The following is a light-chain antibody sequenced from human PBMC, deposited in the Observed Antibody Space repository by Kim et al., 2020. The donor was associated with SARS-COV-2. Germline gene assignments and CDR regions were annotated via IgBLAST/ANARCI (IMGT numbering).Light chain of an antibody. CDR2: GKN. Sequence: SSELTQDPAVSVALGQTVRITCQGDSLRSYHASWYQQKPGQAPVLVIYGKNNRPSGIPDRFPGPSSGNTASLTITRAQAEDEADYYCNSRDSSGNHWVFG. CDR1: SLRSYH. CDR3: NSRDSSGNHWV. J-gene: IGLJ3*02. V-gene: IGLV3-19*01.